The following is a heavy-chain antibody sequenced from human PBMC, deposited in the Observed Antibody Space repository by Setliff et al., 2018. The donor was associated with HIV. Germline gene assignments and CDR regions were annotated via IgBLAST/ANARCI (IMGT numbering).Heavy chain of an antibody. V-gene: IGHV4-61*05. CDR2: IYYSGST. D-gene: IGHD6-13*01. J-gene: IGHJ4*02. Sequence: NPSETLSLTCTVSGGSISSSSYYWGWIRQPPGKGLEWIGYIYYSGSTNYNPSLKSRVTISVDTSKNQFSLKLSSVTAADTAVYYCARESPSSSWFYFDFWGQGTLVTVSS. CDR3: ARESPSSSWFYFDF. CDR1: GGSISSSSYY.